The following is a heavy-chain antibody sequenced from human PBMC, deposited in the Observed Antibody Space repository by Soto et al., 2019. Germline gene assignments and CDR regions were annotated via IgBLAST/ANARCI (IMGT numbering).Heavy chain of an antibody. D-gene: IGHD1-26*01. J-gene: IGHJ4*02. CDR1: GGTFSSYA. Sequence: SVKVSCKASGGTFSSYAISWVRQAPGQGLEWMGGIIPIFGTANYAQKFQGRVTITADKSTSTAYMELSSPRSEDTAVYYCARSSQWELPPYFDYWGQGTLVTVSS. V-gene: IGHV1-69*06. CDR2: IIPIFGTA. CDR3: ARSSQWELPPYFDY.